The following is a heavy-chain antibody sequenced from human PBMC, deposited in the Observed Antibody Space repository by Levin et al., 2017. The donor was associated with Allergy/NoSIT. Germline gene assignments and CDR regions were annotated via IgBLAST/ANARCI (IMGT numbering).Heavy chain of an antibody. Sequence: GESLKISCVVSGTTFSNLYMTWVRQAPGKGPEWVGLIKSNVHGGTTDYAPPVKGRFTISRDDSQNTVYLQMNSLEIDDTAVYYCTTGPPVTGGRWCDPWGQGTLVTVSS. D-gene: IGHD1-20*01. J-gene: IGHJ5*02. CDR2: IKSNVHGGTT. CDR3: TTGPPVTGGRWCDP. V-gene: IGHV3-15*01. CDR1: GTTFSNLY.